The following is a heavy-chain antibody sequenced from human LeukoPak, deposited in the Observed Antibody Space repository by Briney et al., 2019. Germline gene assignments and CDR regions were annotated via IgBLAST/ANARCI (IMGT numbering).Heavy chain of an antibody. V-gene: IGHV1-18*01. CDR3: ARAVFVSSYGYYYCYMDV. J-gene: IGHJ6*03. D-gene: IGHD5-18*01. CDR2: ISAYNGNT. CDR1: GYTFTSYG. Sequence: ASVKVSCKASGYTFTSYGISWVRQAPGQGLEWMGWISAYNGNTNYAQKLQGRVTMTTDTSTSTAYMELRSLRSDDTAVYYCARAVFVSSYGYYYCYMDVWGKGTTVTVSS.